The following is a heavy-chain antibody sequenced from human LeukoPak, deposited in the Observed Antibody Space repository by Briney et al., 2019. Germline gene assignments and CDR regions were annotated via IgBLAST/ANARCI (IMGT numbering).Heavy chain of an antibody. V-gene: IGHV4-59*01. CDR2: ILYSGST. J-gene: IGHJ6*03. Sequence: PSETQSLTCTVSGGSISPYYWNWIRQPPGKGLEWIGHILYSGSTTYNPSLKSRVTISIDKSKNQFSLNLTSVTAADTAVYYCARVKMSRDNVYYYYYLDVSGKRNTVTVSS. CDR3: ARVKMSRDNVYYYYYLDV. D-gene: IGHD1-1*01. CDR1: GGSISPYY.